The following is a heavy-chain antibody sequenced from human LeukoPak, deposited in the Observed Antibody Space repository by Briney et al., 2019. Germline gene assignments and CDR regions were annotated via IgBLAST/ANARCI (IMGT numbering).Heavy chain of an antibody. D-gene: IGHD6-13*01. CDR2: INHSGST. Sequence: SETLSLTCTVSGGSISSSSYYWGWIRQPPGKGLEWIGEINHSGSTNYNPSLKSRVTISVDTSKNQFSLKLSSVTAADTAVYYCARDGSLRDAFDIWGQGTMVTVSS. CDR1: GGSISSSSYY. CDR3: ARDGSLRDAFDI. V-gene: IGHV4-39*07. J-gene: IGHJ3*02.